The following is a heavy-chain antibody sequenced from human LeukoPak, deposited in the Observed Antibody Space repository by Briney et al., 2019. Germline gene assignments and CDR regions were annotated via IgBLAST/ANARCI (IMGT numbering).Heavy chain of an antibody. CDR1: GFTLSRYW. J-gene: IGHJ4*02. V-gene: IGHV3-7*01. D-gene: IGHD3-22*01. CDR3: ARDGDYYNSPFDY. CDR2: IKQDGSEK. Sequence: GGSLRLSCEASGFTLSRYWVTWVRQAPGKGLELVASIKQDGSEKYYVDSVKGRFTISRDNAKNSLYLQMNSLRVEDTAVYYCARDGDYYNSPFDYWGQGTLVTVSS.